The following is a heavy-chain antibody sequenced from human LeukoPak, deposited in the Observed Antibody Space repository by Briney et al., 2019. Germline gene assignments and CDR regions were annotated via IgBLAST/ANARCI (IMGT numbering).Heavy chain of an antibody. D-gene: IGHD6-19*01. V-gene: IGHV3-48*01. CDR2: ISSSSSTI. J-gene: IGHJ4*02. CDR3: ARSPMYSSGWSIFDY. Sequence: GGSLRLSCAASGFTFSNYAMNWVRQAPGKGLEWVSYISSSSSTIYYADSVKGRFTISRDNAKNSLYLQMNSLRAEDTAVYYCARSPMYSSGWSIFDYWGQGTLVTVSS. CDR1: GFTFSNYA.